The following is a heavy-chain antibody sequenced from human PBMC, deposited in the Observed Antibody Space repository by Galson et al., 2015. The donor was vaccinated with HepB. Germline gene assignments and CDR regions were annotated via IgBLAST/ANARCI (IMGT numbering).Heavy chain of an antibody. CDR1: GFTFRSYG. Sequence: FLRLSCAASGFTFRSYGMHWVPQAPGKGLEWVAVIPYDGSNKYYADAVKGRFTISRDNSKNTLYLQMNSLRAEDTAVYYCAKDRGRELLTFDYWGQGTLVTVSS. D-gene: IGHD1-26*01. CDR2: IPYDGSNK. V-gene: IGHV3-30*18. CDR3: AKDRGRELLTFDY. J-gene: IGHJ4*02.